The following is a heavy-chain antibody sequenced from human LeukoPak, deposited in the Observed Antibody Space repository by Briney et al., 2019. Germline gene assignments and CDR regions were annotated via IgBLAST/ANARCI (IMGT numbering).Heavy chain of an antibody. CDR1: GGSISSYY. Sequence: PSETLSLTCTVSGGSISSYYWSWIRQPPGKGLEWLGYIYYSGSTNYNPSLKSRVTISVDTSKNQFSLKLSSVTAADTAVYYCARRIAYDSSGYSRFDPWGQGTLVTVSS. V-gene: IGHV4-59*01. CDR3: ARRIAYDSSGYSRFDP. D-gene: IGHD3-22*01. J-gene: IGHJ5*02. CDR2: IYYSGST.